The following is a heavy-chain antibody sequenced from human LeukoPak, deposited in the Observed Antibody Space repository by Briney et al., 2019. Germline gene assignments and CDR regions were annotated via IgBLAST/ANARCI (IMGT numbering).Heavy chain of an antibody. D-gene: IGHD6-19*01. Sequence: SETLSLTCTVSGGSVNSYYWSWIRQPAGKGLEWIGHIYASGGNDYNPSLKSRVTMSLDMAKNQFSLRLASVTAADTAVYFCARMVPAGTHNYWGQGLLVTVSS. CDR3: ARMVPAGTHNY. CDR2: IYASGGN. CDR1: GGSVNSYY. J-gene: IGHJ4*02. V-gene: IGHV4-4*07.